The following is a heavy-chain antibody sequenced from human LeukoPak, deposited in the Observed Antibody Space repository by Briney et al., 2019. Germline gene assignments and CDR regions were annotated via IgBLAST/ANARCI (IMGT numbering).Heavy chain of an antibody. CDR3: ARHTGDFWSGYHLDY. J-gene: IGHJ4*02. Sequence: MAGESLKISCKGSKYDFTDYWIGWVRQMPGKGLEWMGVIYPGDSDTRYSPSFQGLITISADKSINTAYLQWSSLKASDTAIYYCARHTGDFWSGYHLDYWGQGTLVTVSS. V-gene: IGHV5-51*01. CDR1: KYDFTDYW. D-gene: IGHD3-3*01. CDR2: IYPGDSDT.